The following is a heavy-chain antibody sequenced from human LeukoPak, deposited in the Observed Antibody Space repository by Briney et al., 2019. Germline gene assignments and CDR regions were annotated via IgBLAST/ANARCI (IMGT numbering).Heavy chain of an antibody. D-gene: IGHD6-19*01. CDR3: ATLVGGSGWYLEYFQH. V-gene: IGHV1-24*01. CDR2: FDPEDGET. Sequence: ASVKVSCKVSGYTLTELSMHWVRQAPGKGLEWMGGFDPEDGETIYAQKVHGRVTMTEDTSTDTASMELSSLRPEDPAVYYCATLVGGSGWYLEYFQHWGQGTLVTVSS. CDR1: GYTLTELS. J-gene: IGHJ1*01.